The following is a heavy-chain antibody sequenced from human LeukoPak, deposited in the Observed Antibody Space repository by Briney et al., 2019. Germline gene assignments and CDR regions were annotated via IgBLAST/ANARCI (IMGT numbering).Heavy chain of an antibody. D-gene: IGHD1-26*01. J-gene: IGHJ4*02. Sequence: GGSLRLSCAASGFIFSNYGMNWVRQAPGKGLEWVAAISASGSATSYADSVRGRFTISRDNSKNTLYLQMNSLRAEDTAVYYCAKLGPELLNYYFDYWGQGTLVTVSS. CDR1: GFIFSNYG. CDR2: ISASGSAT. V-gene: IGHV3-23*01. CDR3: AKLGPELLNYYFDY.